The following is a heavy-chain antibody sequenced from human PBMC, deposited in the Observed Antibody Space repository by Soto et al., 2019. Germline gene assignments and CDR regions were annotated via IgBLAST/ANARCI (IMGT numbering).Heavy chain of an antibody. CDR3: TTQDIVVVPAAMRPYYYYGMDV. CDR1: GFTFSSYA. CDR2: ISGSGGST. V-gene: IGHV3-23*01. J-gene: IGHJ6*02. Sequence: PGGSLRLSCAASGFTFSSYAMSWVRQAPGKGLEWVSAISGSGGSTYYADSVKGRFTISRDNSKNTLYLQMNSLRAEDTAVYYCTTQDIVVVPAAMRPYYYYGMDVWGQGITVTVSS. D-gene: IGHD2-2*01.